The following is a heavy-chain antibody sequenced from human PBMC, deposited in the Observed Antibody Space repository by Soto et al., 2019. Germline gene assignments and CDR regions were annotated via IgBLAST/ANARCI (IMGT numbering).Heavy chain of an antibody. CDR3: VGGQYYFDY. CDR1: GFPFSSYG. Sequence: QVQLVKSGGGVVQPGRSLRLSCAASGFPFSSYGMHWVREAPGKGLEWVAVISYDGSNKYYADSVKGRFTISRDNSASTLYLQMNSLRPEDTALYYCVGGQYYFDYRGQGTLVTVSP. J-gene: IGHJ4*02. CDR2: ISYDGSNK. V-gene: IGHV3-30*03. D-gene: IGHD3-10*01.